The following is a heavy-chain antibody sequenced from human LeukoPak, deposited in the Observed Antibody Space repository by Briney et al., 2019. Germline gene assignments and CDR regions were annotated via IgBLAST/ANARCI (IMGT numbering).Heavy chain of an antibody. Sequence: GESLKISCKGSRYFFSSYWIGWVRQMPGRGLEWMGIIYPGDSDTRYSPSFQGQVTISVDKSISTAYLQWSSLRASDTAIYYCARRRDLYSGSYYPFDYWGQGTLVTVSS. CDR3: ARRRDLYSGSYYPFDY. D-gene: IGHD1-26*01. CDR2: IYPGDSDT. V-gene: IGHV5-51*01. J-gene: IGHJ4*02. CDR1: RYFFSSYW.